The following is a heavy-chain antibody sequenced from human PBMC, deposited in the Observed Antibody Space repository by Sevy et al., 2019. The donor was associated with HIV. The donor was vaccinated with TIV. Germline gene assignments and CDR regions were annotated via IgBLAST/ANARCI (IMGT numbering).Heavy chain of an antibody. J-gene: IGHJ4*02. CDR1: GFTFSSYA. D-gene: IGHD6-13*01. V-gene: IGHV3-30-3*01. CDR3: ARATGIAAAGTGYFDY. CDR2: ISYDGSNK. Sequence: GGSLRLSCAASGFTFSSYAMHWVRQAPGKGLEWVAVISYDGSNKYYAVSVKGRFTISRDNSKNTLYLQMNSLRAEDTAVYYCARATGIAAAGTGYFDYWGQRTLVTVSS.